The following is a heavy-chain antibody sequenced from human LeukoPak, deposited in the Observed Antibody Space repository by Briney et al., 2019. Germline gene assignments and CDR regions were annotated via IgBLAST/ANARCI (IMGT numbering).Heavy chain of an antibody. CDR1: GYTFSNYC. J-gene: IGHJ5*02. D-gene: IGHD3-22*01. CDR3: ARGRRIRDYYDSSGVDNWFDP. V-gene: IGHV1-46*01. CDR2: VNPTYGSP. Sequence: ASVKVSCKASGYTFSNYCMHWVRQAPGQGLEWMGIVNPTYGSPIYAQTFEGRVTMTRDMSTSTAYMELSSLRSEDTAVYYCARGRRIRDYYDSSGVDNWFDPWGQGTLVTVSS.